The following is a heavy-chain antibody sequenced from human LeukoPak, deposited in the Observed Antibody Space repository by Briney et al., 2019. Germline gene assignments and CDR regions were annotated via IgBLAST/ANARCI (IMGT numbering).Heavy chain of an antibody. CDR1: GGSISSYY. D-gene: IGHD6-19*01. V-gene: IGHV4-59*01. CDR3: ARYSNGWSYFDY. J-gene: IGHJ4*02. Sequence: SETLSLTCTVSGGSISSYYWSWIRQPPGKGLEWIGYIYYSGSTNYNPPLKSRVTISVDTSKNQFSLKLSSVTAADTAVYYCARYSNGWSYFDYWGRGTLVTVSS. CDR2: IYYSGST.